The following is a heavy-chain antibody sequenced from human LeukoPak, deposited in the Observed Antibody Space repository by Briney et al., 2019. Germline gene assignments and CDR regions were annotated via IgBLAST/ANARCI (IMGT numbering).Heavy chain of an antibody. CDR3: ARVGSRGMATIISAGVDY. V-gene: IGHV4-38-2*02. CDR2: IYHSGST. CDR1: GYSISSGYY. D-gene: IGHD5-24*01. Sequence: SETLSLTCTVSGYSISSGYYWGWIRQPPGKGLEWIGSIYHSGSTYYNPSLKSRVTISVDTSKNQFSLKLSSVTAADTAVYYCARVGSRGMATIISAGVDYWGQGTLVTVSS. J-gene: IGHJ4*02.